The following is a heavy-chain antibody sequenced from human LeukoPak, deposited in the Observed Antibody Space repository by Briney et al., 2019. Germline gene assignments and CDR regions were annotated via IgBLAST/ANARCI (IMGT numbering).Heavy chain of an antibody. CDR1: GASISSYY. V-gene: IGHV4-4*07. J-gene: IGHJ4*02. D-gene: IGHD5-18*01. CDR2: IYNSGRT. CDR3: ARDKTTVDTAMVMGNYFDY. Sequence: SETLSLTYTVSGASISSYYWSWTRQPAGKHMEWIGRIYNSGRTHSNPSLTSPVTRSVDTCKNQCSLKLRSVPASESAVYYCARDKTTVDTAMVMGNYFDYWAQGTLVTVSS.